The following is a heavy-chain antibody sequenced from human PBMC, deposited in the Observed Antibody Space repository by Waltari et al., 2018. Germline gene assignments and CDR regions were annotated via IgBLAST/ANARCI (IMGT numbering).Heavy chain of an antibody. CDR3: ARQPLENVDY. CDR1: GYSISSGYY. J-gene: IGHJ4*02. Sequence: QVQLQESGPGLVKPSETLSLTCAVSGYSISSGYYWGWIRQPPGKGLEWIGSIYHSGGTYYNPSLKSRVTISVDTSKNQFSLKLSSVTAADTAVYYCARQPLENVDYWGQGTLVTVSS. CDR2: IYHSGGT. D-gene: IGHD1-1*01. V-gene: IGHV4-38-2*01.